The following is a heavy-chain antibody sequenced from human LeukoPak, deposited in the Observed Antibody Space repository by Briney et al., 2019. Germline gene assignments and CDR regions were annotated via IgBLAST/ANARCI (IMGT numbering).Heavy chain of an antibody. CDR1: GFTFSSFD. J-gene: IGHJ3*02. D-gene: IGHD1-26*01. CDR3: AKGPRTIVGASTAFDI. CDR2: ISGSGANI. Sequence: GGSLRLSCAASGFTFSSFDMSWVRQAPGKGLEWVASISGSGANIYNADSVRGRFTISRDNSKNTLFIQMNSLRAGDTAVYYCAKGPRTIVGASTAFDIWGQGAMVTVSS. V-gene: IGHV3-23*01.